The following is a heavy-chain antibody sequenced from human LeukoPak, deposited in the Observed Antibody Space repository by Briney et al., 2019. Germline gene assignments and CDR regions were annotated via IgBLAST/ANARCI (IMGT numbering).Heavy chain of an antibody. CDR3: ARVYYYDSSGYTLDY. CDR2: INPNSGGT. CDR1: GYTFTGYY. J-gene: IGHJ4*02. Sequence: GASVKVSCKASGYTFTGYYMHWVRQAPGQGLEWMGWINPNSGGTNYAQRLQGRVTMTRDTSISTAYMELSRLRSDDTAVYYCARVYYYDSSGYTLDYWGQGTLVTVSS. V-gene: IGHV1-2*02. D-gene: IGHD3-22*01.